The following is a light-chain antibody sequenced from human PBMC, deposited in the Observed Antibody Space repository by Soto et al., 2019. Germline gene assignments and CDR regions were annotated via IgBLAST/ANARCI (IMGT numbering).Light chain of an antibody. CDR2: AAS. CDR1: QGINNY. V-gene: IGKV1-27*01. J-gene: IGKJ3*01. CDR3: QKYSSVPV. Sequence: DIPMTQSPSSLSASVGDRVTITCRASQGINNYVAWYQQKPGKPPKLLIYAASTLQSGVPSRFSGSGTGTDFTLTINSLQPEDVATYSCQKYSSVPVFGPGTKVDIK.